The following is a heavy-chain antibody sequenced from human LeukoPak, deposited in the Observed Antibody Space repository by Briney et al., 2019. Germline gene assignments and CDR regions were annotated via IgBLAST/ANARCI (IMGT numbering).Heavy chain of an antibody. D-gene: IGHD4-23*01. CDR2: FYSGGDT. V-gene: IGHV3-NL1*01. CDR1: GFTFSSYG. CDR3: ANLLRWEPY. J-gene: IGHJ4*02. Sequence: SGGSLRLSCAASGFTFSSYGMNWVRQAPGKGLEWVSVFYSGGDTYYADSVKGRFTISRDNSKNTLYLQMNSLRAEDTAVYYCANLLRWEPYWGQGTLVTVSS.